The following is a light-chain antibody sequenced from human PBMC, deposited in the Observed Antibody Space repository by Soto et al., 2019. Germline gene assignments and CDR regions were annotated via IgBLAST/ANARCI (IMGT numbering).Light chain of an antibody. CDR1: QSLLDSDNGDTY. CDR3: MQRKEFPWT. Sequence: DIVMTQTPLSLPVTPGEPASISCRSNQSLLDSDNGDTYLDWFQQRPGQSPQLLIYSLSNRASGVPDRVSGSGSGTVFTLEISRVEAEDVGVYYCMQRKEFPWTFGQGTKVDIK. J-gene: IGKJ1*01. V-gene: IGKV2-40*01. CDR2: SLS.